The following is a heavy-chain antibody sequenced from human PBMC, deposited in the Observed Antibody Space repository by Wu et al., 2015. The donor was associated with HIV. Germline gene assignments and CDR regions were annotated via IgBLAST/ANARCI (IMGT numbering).Heavy chain of an antibody. Sequence: QVQLVQSGAEVKKPGASVKVSCKASGYTFTSYDINWVRQATGQGLEWMGWMNPNSGNTGYAQKFQGRVTMTRNTSISTAYMELSSLRSEDTAVYYCARAVGGKISVRYSSSSSTGDYGMDVWGQGTTVTVSS. CDR3: ARAVGGKISVRYSSSSSTGDYGMDV. D-gene: IGHD6-13*01. V-gene: IGHV1-8*01. CDR2: MNPNSGNT. J-gene: IGHJ6*02. CDR1: GYTFTSYD.